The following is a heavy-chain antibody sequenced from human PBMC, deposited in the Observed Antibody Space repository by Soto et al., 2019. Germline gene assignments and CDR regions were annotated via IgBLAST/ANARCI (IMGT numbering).Heavy chain of an antibody. J-gene: IGHJ6*02. V-gene: IGHV3-30-3*01. CDR1: GFTFSSYA. D-gene: IGHD5-18*01. CDR3: ARELTAPPVYYYYGMDV. CDR2: ISYDGSNK. Sequence: GGSLRLSCAASGFTFSSYAMHWVRQAPGKGLEWVAVISYDGSNKYYADSVKGRFTISRDNSKNTLYLQMNSLRAEDTAVYYCARELTAPPVYYYYGMDVWGQGTTVTVSS.